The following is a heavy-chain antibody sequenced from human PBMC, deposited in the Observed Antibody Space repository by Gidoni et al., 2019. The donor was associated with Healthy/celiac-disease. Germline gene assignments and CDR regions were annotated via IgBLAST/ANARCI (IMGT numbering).Heavy chain of an antibody. CDR1: GYSFTSYW. CDR3: AGPYYYDSSGYYGNDAFDI. Sequence: EVQLVQSGAEVKKPGESLRISCKGSGYSFTSYWISWVRQMPGKGLEWMGRIDPSDSYTNYSPSFQGHVTISADKSISTAYLQWSSLKASDTAMYYCAGPYYYDSSGYYGNDAFDIWGQGTMVTVSS. J-gene: IGHJ3*02. V-gene: IGHV5-10-1*03. CDR2: IDPSDSYT. D-gene: IGHD3-22*01.